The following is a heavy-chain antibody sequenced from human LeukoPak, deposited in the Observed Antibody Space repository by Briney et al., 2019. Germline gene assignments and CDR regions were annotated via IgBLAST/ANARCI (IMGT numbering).Heavy chain of an antibody. J-gene: IGHJ6*03. CDR3: AKGPKGYCSGGSCYYSYHYMDV. V-gene: IGHV3-23*01. CDR1: GFTFSSYW. Sequence: GGSLRLSCEASGFTFSSYWMSWVRQAPGKGLEWVSAFSGSGGSTYYADSVKGRFTISRDNSKNTLYLQMNSLRAEDTAVFYCAKGPKGYCSGGSCYYSYHYMDVWGKGTTVTISS. D-gene: IGHD2-15*01. CDR2: FSGSGGST.